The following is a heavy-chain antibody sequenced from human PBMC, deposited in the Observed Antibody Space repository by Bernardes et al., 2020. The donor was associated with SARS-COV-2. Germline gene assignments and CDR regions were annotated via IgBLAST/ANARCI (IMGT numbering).Heavy chain of an antibody. CDR3: AFSVAAPYYYYGMDV. CDR1: GYTFTSYG. CDR2: ISAYNGNT. D-gene: IGHD2-15*01. J-gene: IGHJ6*02. V-gene: IGHV1-18*01. Sequence: ASVKVSCKASGYTFTSYGISWVRQAPGQGLEWMGWISAYNGNTNYAQKLQGRVTMTTDTSTSTAYMELRSLRSDDTAVYYCAFSVAAPYYYYGMDVWGQGTTVTVSS.